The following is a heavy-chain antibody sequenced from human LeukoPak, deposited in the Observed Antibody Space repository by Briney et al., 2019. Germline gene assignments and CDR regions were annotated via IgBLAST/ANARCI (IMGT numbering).Heavy chain of an antibody. CDR2: IYYSGST. V-gene: IGHV4-59*01. D-gene: IGHD3-22*01. J-gene: IGHJ4*02. CDR3: ATGDRYDSSGYS. Sequence: SETLSLTCMVSVGSISSYYRSWIRPPPGKGLEWIGYIYYSGSTTYNPSLKSRVTISVDTNKNHFSQKLSSVPAADTAVYYCATGDRYDSSGYSWGQGTLVTVSS. CDR1: VGSISSYY.